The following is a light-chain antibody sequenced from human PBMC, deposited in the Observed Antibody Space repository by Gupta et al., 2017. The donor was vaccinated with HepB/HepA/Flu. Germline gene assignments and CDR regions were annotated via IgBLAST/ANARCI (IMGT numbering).Light chain of an antibody. CDR2: GNT. V-gene: IGLV1-40*01. Sequence: QSVLTPPPSVSGAPGQRVTISCTGSTSNIGAGFDVHWYQQRPGTAPKLLIYGNTNRPSGVPDRFSGSKSGTSASLAITGLQAEDEADYNCQSYDSSLSAYVFGTGTKVTVL. CDR1: TSNIGAGFD. CDR3: QSYDSSLSAYV. J-gene: IGLJ1*01.